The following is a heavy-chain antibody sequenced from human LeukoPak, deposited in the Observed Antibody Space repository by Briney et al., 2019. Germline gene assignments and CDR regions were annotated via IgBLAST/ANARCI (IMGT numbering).Heavy chain of an antibody. CDR2: IYYSGST. Sequence: SETLSLTCTVSGGSISSSSYYWGWIRQPPGKGLEWIGSIYYSGSTYYNPSLKSRVTISVDTSKNQFSLKLSSVTAADTAVYYCARPRPFSGSYHSFDYWGQGTLVTVSS. CDR1: GGSISSSSYY. J-gene: IGHJ4*02. D-gene: IGHD1-26*01. V-gene: IGHV4-39*01. CDR3: ARPRPFSGSYHSFDY.